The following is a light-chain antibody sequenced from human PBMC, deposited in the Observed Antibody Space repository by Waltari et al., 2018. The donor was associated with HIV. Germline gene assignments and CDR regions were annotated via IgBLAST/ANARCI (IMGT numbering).Light chain of an antibody. CDR3: QTWGTGIWV. Sequence: QLALTQSPSASASLGASVKLTCTLNSEHSTYAIAWQQQQPQKGPRYLMKVNSDGSHNKGAGIPDRFSGSSSGAERYLTISGLQSEDEADYYCQTWGTGIWVFGGGTKLTVL. CDR1: SEHSTYA. V-gene: IGLV4-69*01. J-gene: IGLJ3*02. CDR2: VNSDGSH.